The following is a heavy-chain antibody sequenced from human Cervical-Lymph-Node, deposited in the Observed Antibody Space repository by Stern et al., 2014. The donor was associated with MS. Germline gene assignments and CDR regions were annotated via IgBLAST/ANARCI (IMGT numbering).Heavy chain of an antibody. J-gene: IGHJ3*02. Sequence: EVQLVESGGGLVQPGRSLRLSCAASGFTSDDYAMHWVRQAPGKGLEWVSGLSWNSGSIGYADSVKGRFTISRDSAKNSLYLQMNSLRAEDTALYYCAKDMSGSYRGSALDIWGQGTMVTVSS. D-gene: IGHD1-26*01. CDR2: LSWNSGSI. V-gene: IGHV3-9*02. CDR3: AKDMSGSYRGSALDI. CDR1: GFTSDDYA.